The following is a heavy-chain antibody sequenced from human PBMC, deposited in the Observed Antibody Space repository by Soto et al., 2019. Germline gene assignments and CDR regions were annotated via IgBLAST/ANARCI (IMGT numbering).Heavy chain of an antibody. J-gene: IGHJ4*02. V-gene: IGHV3-74*01. CDR3: AKGSHSYSSGWFDFDY. Sequence: PGGSLRLSCAASGFPFTNYWMNWVRQTPGKGLMWVSRISPDGSDVGYADSVEGRFTVSRDNAKNTLYLQMNSLRAEDTAVYYCAKGSHSYSSGWFDFDYWGQGTLVTVSS. CDR1: GFPFTNYW. D-gene: IGHD6-19*01. CDR2: ISPDGSDV.